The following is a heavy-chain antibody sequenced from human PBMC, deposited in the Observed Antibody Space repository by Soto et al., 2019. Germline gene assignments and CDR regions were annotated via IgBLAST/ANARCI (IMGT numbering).Heavy chain of an antibody. CDR1: GGSILNGGHY. CDR3: ARDNYGGMIDI. J-gene: IGHJ4*02. CDR2: IFFSGNT. D-gene: IGHD4-17*01. V-gene: IGHV4-31*03. Sequence: QVQLQESGPGLLKPSQTLSLTCTVSGGSILNGGHYWTWIRQHPGKGLEWIGRIFFSGNTHYNPALKSRLTFSLDTAQNQFSLKLTSVTAADTAIYYCARDNYGGMIDIWGPGTLVTVS.